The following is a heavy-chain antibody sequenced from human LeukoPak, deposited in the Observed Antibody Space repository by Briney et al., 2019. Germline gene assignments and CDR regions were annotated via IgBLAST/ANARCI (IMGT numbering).Heavy chain of an antibody. CDR2: INPNSGGT. D-gene: IGHD2-2*01. V-gene: IGHV1-2*02. Sequence: GASVKVSCKASGYTFTGYFMHRVRQAPGQGLEWMRWINPNSGGTNYAQKFQGRVTMTRDTSISTAYMELSRLRSDDTAVYYCARGVTGRYCSSTSCHWRARFDPWGQGTLVTVSS. J-gene: IGHJ5*02. CDR3: ARGVTGRYCSSTSCHWRARFDP. CDR1: GYTFTGYF.